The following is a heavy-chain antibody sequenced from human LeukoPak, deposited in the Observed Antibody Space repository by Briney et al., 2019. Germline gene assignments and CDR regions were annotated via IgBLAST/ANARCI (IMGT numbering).Heavy chain of an antibody. CDR2: INPSGGST. D-gene: IGHD2-2*01. Sequence: ASVKVSCKASGYTFTSYYMHWVRQAPGQGLEWMRIINPSGGSTSYAQKFQGRVTMTRDTSTSTVYMELSSLRSEDTAVYYCARDSPVVPAAIFYYYYGMDVWGQGTTVTVSS. CDR3: ARDSPVVPAAIFYYYYGMDV. J-gene: IGHJ6*02. V-gene: IGHV1-46*01. CDR1: GYTFTSYY.